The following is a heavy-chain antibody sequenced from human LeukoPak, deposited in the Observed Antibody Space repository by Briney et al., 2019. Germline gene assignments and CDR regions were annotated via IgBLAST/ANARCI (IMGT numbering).Heavy chain of an antibody. CDR2: ISSSSSTI. CDR3: ARVCGGDCSDAFDI. V-gene: IGHV3-48*02. CDR1: GFTFSSYS. Sequence: GGSLRLSCAASGFTFSSYSMNWVRQAPGKGLEWVSYISSSSSTIYYADSVKGRFTISRDNAKNSLYLQMNSLRDEDTAVCYCARVCGGDCSDAFDIWGQGTMVTVSS. D-gene: IGHD2-21*02. J-gene: IGHJ3*02.